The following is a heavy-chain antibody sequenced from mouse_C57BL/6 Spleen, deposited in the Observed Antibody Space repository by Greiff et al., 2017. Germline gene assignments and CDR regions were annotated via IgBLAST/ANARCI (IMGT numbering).Heavy chain of an antibody. CDR2: ISGGGGNT. Sequence: EVKLVESGGGLVKPGGSLKLSCAASGFTFSSYTLSWVRQTPEKRLEWVATISGGGGNTYYPESVKGRFTISRDNAKNTLYLQMSRLRSEDTALDYCARGSSYWYFDVWGTGTTVTVSS. V-gene: IGHV5-9*01. CDR1: GFTFSSYT. J-gene: IGHJ1*03. CDR3: ARGSSYWYFDV. D-gene: IGHD1-1*01.